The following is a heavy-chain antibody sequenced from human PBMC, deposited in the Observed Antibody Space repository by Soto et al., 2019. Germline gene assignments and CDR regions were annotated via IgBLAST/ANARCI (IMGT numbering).Heavy chain of an antibody. J-gene: IGHJ6*02. Sequence: GGSLRLSCAASGFTFSNAWMNWVRQAPGKGLEWVGRIKSKTDGGTTDYAAPVKGRFTISRDDSKNTLYRQMTSLKTEDTAVYYCTTVGDKSEGSGIPDSPDKVYYYHGMDVWGQGTTVTVSS. D-gene: IGHD3-10*01. V-gene: IGHV3-15*07. CDR3: TTVGDKSEGSGIPDSPDKVYYYHGMDV. CDR1: GFTFSNAW. CDR2: IKSKTDGGTT.